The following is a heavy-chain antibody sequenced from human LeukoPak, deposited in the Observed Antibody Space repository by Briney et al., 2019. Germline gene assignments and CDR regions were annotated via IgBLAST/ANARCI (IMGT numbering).Heavy chain of an antibody. Sequence: GGSLRLSCAASGFTFSGSAVHWVRQSSGKGLEWVGHIDKKDNLYATAYAESVKGRFTISRDDSKDTAFLHMDSLKTEDTSLYYCTRDRGTYNWFDPWGQGTLVTVSS. D-gene: IGHD2-15*01. V-gene: IGHV3-73*01. CDR2: IDKKDNLYAT. CDR1: GFTFSGSA. CDR3: TRDRGTYNWFDP. J-gene: IGHJ5*02.